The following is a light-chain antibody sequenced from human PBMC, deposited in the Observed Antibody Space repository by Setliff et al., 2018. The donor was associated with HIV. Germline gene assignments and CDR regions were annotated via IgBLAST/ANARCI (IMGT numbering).Light chain of an antibody. V-gene: IGLV2-14*01. Sequence: LTQPASVSGSLGQSITISCTGTSSDVGGHNSVSWYQQHPGKAPKLMISEVSNRPPGVSNRFSGSKSGNTASLTIAGLQPEDEADYYCSSYSSSRPRVFGTGTKVTV. CDR1: SSDVGGHNS. CDR3: SSYSSSRPRV. J-gene: IGLJ1*01. CDR2: EVS.